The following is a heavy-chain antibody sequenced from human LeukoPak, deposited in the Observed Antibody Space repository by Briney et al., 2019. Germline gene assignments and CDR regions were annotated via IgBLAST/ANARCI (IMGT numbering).Heavy chain of an antibody. J-gene: IGHJ4*02. Sequence: SVKVSCKASGGTFSSYAISWVRQAPGQGLEWMGRIIPIFGTANYAQKFQGRVTITADESTSTAYMELSSLRSEDTAVYYCARPSRGYSYGLYYFDYWGQGTLVTVSS. CDR2: IIPIFGTA. V-gene: IGHV1-69*13. D-gene: IGHD5-18*01. CDR1: GGTFSSYA. CDR3: ARPSRGYSYGLYYFDY.